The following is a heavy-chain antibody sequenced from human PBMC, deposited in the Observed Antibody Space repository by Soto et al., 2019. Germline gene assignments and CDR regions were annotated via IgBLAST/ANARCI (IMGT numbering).Heavy chain of an antibody. CDR1: GYTLTIDG. V-gene: IGHV1-18*01. CDR3: ARGALYGSGSYYQNYYYYYGMDV. D-gene: IGHD3-10*01. CDR2: ISAYNGNT. Sequence: AAPLKRSCKASGYTLTIDGVSRGRHATGQGLEWMGWISAYNGNTNYAQKLQGRVTMTTDTSTSTAYMELRSLRSDDTAVYYCARGALYGSGSYYQNYYYYYGMDVWGQGTTVTVPS. J-gene: IGHJ6*02.